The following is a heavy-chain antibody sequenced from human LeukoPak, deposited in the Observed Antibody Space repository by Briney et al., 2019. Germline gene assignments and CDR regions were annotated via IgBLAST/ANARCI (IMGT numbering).Heavy chain of an antibody. CDR2: IKEDGSEK. CDR3: ASGRQLGY. V-gene: IGHV3-7*01. CDR1: GFTFSNDG. J-gene: IGHJ4*02. Sequence: GGSLRLSCAASGFTFSNDGMSWVRQAPGKGLEWVANIKEDGSEKYYVDSVKGRFTISRDNARNSLYLQMNSLRAEDTAVYYCASGRQLGYWGQGTLVTVSS. D-gene: IGHD6-13*01.